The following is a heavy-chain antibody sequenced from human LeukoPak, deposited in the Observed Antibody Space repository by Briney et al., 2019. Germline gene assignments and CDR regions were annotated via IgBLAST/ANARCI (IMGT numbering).Heavy chain of an antibody. CDR1: GGSISSSSYY. V-gene: IGHV4-39*01. D-gene: IGHD5-24*01. CDR2: IYYSGST. CDR3: ARQGVEDGYKTDFDY. J-gene: IGHJ4*02. Sequence: SETLSLTCTVCGGSISSSSYYWGWLRQPPGKGLEWIGSIYYSGSTYYNPSLKSRVTISVDTSKNQFSLKLSSVTAAETAVYYCARQGVEDGYKTDFDYWGQGTLVTVSS.